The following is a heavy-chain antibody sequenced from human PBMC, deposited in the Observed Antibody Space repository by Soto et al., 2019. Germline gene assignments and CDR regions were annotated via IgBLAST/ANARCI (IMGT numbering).Heavy chain of an antibody. CDR2: ISYDGSNK. D-gene: IGHD5-18*01. J-gene: IGHJ6*02. V-gene: IGHV3-30-3*01. Sequence: QVQLVESGGGVVQPGRSLRLSCAASGFTFSSYAMHWVRQAPGKGLEWVAVISYDGSNKYYADSVKGRFTISRDNSKNTLYLQMNSLRAEDTAVYYCAREGGGYSDGYGPPRLMDVWGQGTTVTVSS. CDR1: GFTFSSYA. CDR3: AREGGGYSDGYGPPRLMDV.